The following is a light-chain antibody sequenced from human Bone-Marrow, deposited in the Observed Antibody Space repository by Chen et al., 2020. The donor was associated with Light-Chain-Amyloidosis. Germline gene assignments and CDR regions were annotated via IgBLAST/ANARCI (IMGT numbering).Light chain of an antibody. Sequence: QSVLTQPPSASGTPGQRVTISCSGATSNIGSDAVNWYQHVPGTAPKLLIYKNDRRPSGIPDHFSDSKSGTSASLAISGLQSADEADYFCAGWDDSRNSWLFGGGTKLTVL. J-gene: IGLJ3*02. CDR1: TSNIGSDA. V-gene: IGLV1-44*01. CDR2: KND. CDR3: AGWDDSRNSWL.